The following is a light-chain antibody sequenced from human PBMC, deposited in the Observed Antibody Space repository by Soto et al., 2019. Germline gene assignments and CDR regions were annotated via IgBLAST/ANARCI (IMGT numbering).Light chain of an antibody. V-gene: IGLV2-14*01. CDR1: SSDVGGYNF. CDR2: EVS. J-gene: IGLJ3*02. Sequence: QAVVTQPASVSGSPGQSITISCTGTSSDVGGYNFVSWYQQHPGKAPRLIIYEVSSRPSGVSYRFSGSKSGNTASLTISGLQAEDEADYYCSSYTLRNTLVLFGGGTQLTVL. CDR3: SSYTLRNTLVL.